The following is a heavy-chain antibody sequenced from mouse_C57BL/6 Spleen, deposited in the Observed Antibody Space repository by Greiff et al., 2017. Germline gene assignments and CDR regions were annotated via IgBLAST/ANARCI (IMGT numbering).Heavy chain of an antibody. CDR3: AVVEAMDD. CDR1: GYAFSSSW. V-gene: IGHV1-82*01. Sequence: VQLQESGPELVKPGASVKISCKASGYAFSSSWMNWVKQRPGKGLEWIGRIYPGDGDTNYNGKFKGKATLTADKSSSTAYMQLSSLTSGDSAVYFCAVVEAMDDWGQGTSVTVSS. J-gene: IGHJ4*01. CDR2: IYPGDGDT. D-gene: IGHD1-1*01.